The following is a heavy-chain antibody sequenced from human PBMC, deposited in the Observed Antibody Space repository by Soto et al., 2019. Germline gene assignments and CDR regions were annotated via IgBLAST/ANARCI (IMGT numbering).Heavy chain of an antibody. D-gene: IGHD3-9*01. CDR3: AKDRDYDILTGYSQPGYFDY. Sequence: VGSLRLSCAASGFTFSSYAMSWVRQAPGKGLEWVSAISGSGGSTYYADSVKGRFTISRDNSKNTLYLQMNSLRAEDTAVYYCAKDRDYDILTGYSQPGYFDYWGQGTLVTVSS. V-gene: IGHV3-23*01. CDR2: ISGSGGST. CDR1: GFTFSSYA. J-gene: IGHJ4*02.